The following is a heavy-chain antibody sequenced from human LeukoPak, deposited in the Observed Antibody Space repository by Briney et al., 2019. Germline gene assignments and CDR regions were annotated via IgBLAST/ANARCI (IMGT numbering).Heavy chain of an antibody. CDR1: GFTFSSYG. CDR2: ISYDGSNK. V-gene: IGHV3-30*03. D-gene: IGHD2-15*01. CDR3: ARDQVPRYCSGGSRYGDYYYYMDV. Sequence: GGSLRLSCAASGFTFSSYGMHWVRQAPGKGLEWVAVISYDGSNKYYADSVKGRFTISRDNSRNTLYLQMNSLRAEDTAVYYCARDQVPRYCSGGSRYGDYYYYMDVWGKGTTVTVSS. J-gene: IGHJ6*03.